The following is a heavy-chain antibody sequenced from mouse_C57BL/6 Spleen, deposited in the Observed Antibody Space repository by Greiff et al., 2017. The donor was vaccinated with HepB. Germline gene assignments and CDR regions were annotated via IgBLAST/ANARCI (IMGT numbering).Heavy chain of an antibody. J-gene: IGHJ4*01. V-gene: IGHV1-15*01. D-gene: IGHD1-1*01. Sequence: QVQLQQSGAELVRPGASVTLSCKASGYTFTDYEMHWVKQTPVHGLEWIGAIDPETGGTAYNQKFKGKAILTADKSSSTAYMELRSLTSEDSAVSYCTRARTVVPYYYAMDYWGQGTSVTVSS. CDR3: TRARTVVPYYYAMDY. CDR1: GYTFTDYE. CDR2: IDPETGGT.